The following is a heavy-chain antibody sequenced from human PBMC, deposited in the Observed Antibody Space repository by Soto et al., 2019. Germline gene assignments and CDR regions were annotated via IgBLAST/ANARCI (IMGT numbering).Heavy chain of an antibody. J-gene: IGHJ5*02. Sequence: GGSLRLSCAASGFTFSSYSMNWVRQAPGKGLEWVSSISSSSSYIYYADSVKGRFTISRDNAKNSLYLQMNSLRAEDTAVYYCARGRVDSNEGYYWFDPWGQGTLVTVSS. D-gene: IGHD4-4*01. V-gene: IGHV3-21*01. CDR1: GFTFSSYS. CDR2: ISSSSSYI. CDR3: ARGRVDSNEGYYWFDP.